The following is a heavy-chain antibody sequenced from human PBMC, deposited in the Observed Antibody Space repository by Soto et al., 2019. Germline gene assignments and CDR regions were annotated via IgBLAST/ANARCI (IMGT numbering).Heavy chain of an antibody. Sequence: EVQLVESGGGLVQPGGSLRLSCAASGFTFSDYWMAWARQAPGKGLFWVSRINADGSIAHYAESVKGRLTISRDNAKNTLWLQLNSLRDDDTAVYYCGRERWGLLDIWGQGAMVTVSS. J-gene: IGHJ3*02. CDR1: GFTFSDYW. D-gene: IGHD7-27*01. V-gene: IGHV3-74*01. CDR3: GRERWGLLDI. CDR2: INADGSIA.